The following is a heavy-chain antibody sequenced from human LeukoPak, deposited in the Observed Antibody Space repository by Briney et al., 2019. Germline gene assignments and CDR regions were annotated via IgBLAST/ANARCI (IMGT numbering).Heavy chain of an antibody. J-gene: IGHJ4*02. D-gene: IGHD5-18*01. V-gene: IGHV1-18*01. CDR2: ISAYNGNT. CDR1: GYTFISYG. Sequence: ASVKVSCKASGYTFISYGISWVRQAPGQGLEWMGWISAYNGNTNYAQKLQGRVTMTTDTSTSTAYMELRSLRSDDTAVYYCARDSRARIQLWFYDYWGQGTLVTVSS. CDR3: ARDSRARIQLWFYDY.